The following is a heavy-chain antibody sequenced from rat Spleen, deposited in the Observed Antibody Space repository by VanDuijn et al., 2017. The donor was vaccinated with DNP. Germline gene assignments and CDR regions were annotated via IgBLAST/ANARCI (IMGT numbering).Heavy chain of an antibody. CDR1: GYTFTTYY. J-gene: IGHJ1*01. Sequence: QVQLRQSGAEPAKPGSSVKISCKASGYTFTTYYITWIKQTTGQGLEYIGYINTGSGGTNYNEKFRGKATLTVDTSSNTAFMQLSSLTPDDSPVYYCARRRLPYWYFDFWGPGTMVTVSS. CDR3: ARRRLPYWYFDF. CDR2: INTGSGGT. D-gene: IGHD1-4*01. V-gene: IGHV1-43*01.